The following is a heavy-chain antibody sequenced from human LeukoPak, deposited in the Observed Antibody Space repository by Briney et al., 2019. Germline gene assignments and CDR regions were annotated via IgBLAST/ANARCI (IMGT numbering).Heavy chain of an antibody. CDR1: GGSISSYY. J-gene: IGHJ4*02. CDR3: ARGGYSYGYLYYFDY. CDR2: IYYSGST. D-gene: IGHD5-18*01. V-gene: IGHV4-59*01. Sequence: SETLSLTCTVSGGSISSYYWSWIRQPPGKGLEWIGYIYYSGSTNYNPSLKSRVTISVDTSKNQFSLKLSSVTAAATAVYYCARGGYSYGYLYYFDYWGQGTLVTVSS.